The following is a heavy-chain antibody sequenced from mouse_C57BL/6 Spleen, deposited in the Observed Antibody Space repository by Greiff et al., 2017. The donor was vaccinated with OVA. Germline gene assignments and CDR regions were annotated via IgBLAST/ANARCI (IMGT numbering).Heavy chain of an antibody. CDR3: ARDYRYYFDY. CDR2: ISDGGSYT. CDR1: GFTFSSYA. J-gene: IGHJ2*01. V-gene: IGHV5-4*01. Sequence: DVQLVESGGGLVKPGGSLKLSCAASGFTFSSYAMSWVRQTPEKRLEWVATISDGGSYTYYPDNVKGRFTISRDNAKNNLYQQMSNVKSEKTAMYYWARDYRYYFDYWGQGTTLTVSS.